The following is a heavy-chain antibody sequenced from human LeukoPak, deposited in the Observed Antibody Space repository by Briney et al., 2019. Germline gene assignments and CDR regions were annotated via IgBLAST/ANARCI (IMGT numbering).Heavy chain of an antibody. D-gene: IGHD2-2*01. CDR2: MSAYNGNT. CDR1: GYTFNTYG. V-gene: IGHV1-18*01. Sequence: GASVKVSCKASGYTFNTYGVAWVRQAPGQGLEWMGWMSAYNGNTHYAQKFQGRVTMATDTSTSTAYLELRSLISDDTAVYYCARSGGSCTSSSCLFDYWGQGTLVTVPS. J-gene: IGHJ4*02. CDR3: ARSGGSCTSSSCLFDY.